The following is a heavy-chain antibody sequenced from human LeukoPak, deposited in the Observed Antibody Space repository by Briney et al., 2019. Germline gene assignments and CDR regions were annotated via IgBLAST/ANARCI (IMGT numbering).Heavy chain of an antibody. Sequence: GRSLRLSCAASGFTFSSYAMHWVRQAPGKGLEWVAVISYDGSNKYYADSVKGRFTISRDNSKNTPYLQMNSLRAEDTAVYYCARVIQWLIDYWAREPWSPSPQ. J-gene: IGHJ4*02. V-gene: IGHV3-30*04. CDR2: ISYDGSNK. D-gene: IGHD5-12*01. CDR1: GFTFSSYA. CDR3: ARVIQWLIDY.